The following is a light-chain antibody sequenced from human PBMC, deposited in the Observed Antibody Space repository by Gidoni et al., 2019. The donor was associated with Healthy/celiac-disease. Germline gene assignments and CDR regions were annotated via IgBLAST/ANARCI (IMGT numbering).Light chain of an antibody. CDR3: QQRSNWPSWT. CDR2: DAS. CDR1: QSVSSY. Sequence: EIVLPQSPATLSVSPGERATLSCRASQSVSSYLAWYQQKPGQAPRLLIYDASNRATGIPARFSGSGSGTDFTLTISRLEPEDFAVYYCQQRSNWPSWTFGQGTKVEIK. J-gene: IGKJ1*01. V-gene: IGKV3-11*01.